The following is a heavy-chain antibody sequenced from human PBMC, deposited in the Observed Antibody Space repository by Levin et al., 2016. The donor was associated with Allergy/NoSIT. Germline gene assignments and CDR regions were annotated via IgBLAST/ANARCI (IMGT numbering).Heavy chain of an antibody. CDR2: INQDGSGK. Sequence: GGSLRLSCAASGFSFRSYWMTWVRQAPGKGLEWVANINQDGSGKYLVDFVKGRFTISRDNDKNSLYLQMNSLRAEDTAMYYCARDLEAAAGTSRSFDYWGQGTLVTVSS. D-gene: IGHD6-13*01. CDR1: GFSFRSYW. J-gene: IGHJ4*02. CDR3: ARDLEAAAGTSRSFDY. V-gene: IGHV3-7*04.